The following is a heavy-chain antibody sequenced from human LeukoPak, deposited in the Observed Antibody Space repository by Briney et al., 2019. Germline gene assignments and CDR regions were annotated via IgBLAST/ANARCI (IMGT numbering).Heavy chain of an antibody. J-gene: IGHJ4*02. CDR2: INPNSGAT. Sequence: GASVKVSCKTSGYTFTNYYVHWVRQAPGQGLEWMGWINPNSGATNYAQKFQGRVTMTRDTSISTAYMELSRLRSDDTAVYYCARMSYFDYWGQGTLVTVSS. CDR3: ARMSYFDY. V-gene: IGHV1-2*02. CDR1: GYTFTNYY.